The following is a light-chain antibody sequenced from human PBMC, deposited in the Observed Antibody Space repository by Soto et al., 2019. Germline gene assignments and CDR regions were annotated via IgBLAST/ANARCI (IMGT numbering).Light chain of an antibody. CDR2: EVT. CDR1: SGV. CDR3: SSYRGSNILAV. Sequence: QSALTQPPSASGSPGQSVTISCTGTSGVSWYQQHPGKAPKLLIYEVTKRPSGVPDRFSGSKSGNTASLTVSGLQAEDEADYYCSSYRGSNILAVFGGGTKLTVL. V-gene: IGLV2-8*01. J-gene: IGLJ2*01.